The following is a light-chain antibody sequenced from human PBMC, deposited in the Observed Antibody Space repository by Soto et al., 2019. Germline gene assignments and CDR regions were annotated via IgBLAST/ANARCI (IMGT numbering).Light chain of an antibody. CDR3: QQYNNWPPLFT. CDR1: QSVSSN. V-gene: IGKV3-15*01. CDR2: GAS. Sequence: EIVMTQSPATLSVSPGERATLSCRASQSVSSNLAWYQQKPGQAPRLLIYGASTRATGIPARFSGSGAGRECPLTICRLPSVDFAVYCCQQYNNWPPLFTFGPATQVDI. J-gene: IGKJ3*01.